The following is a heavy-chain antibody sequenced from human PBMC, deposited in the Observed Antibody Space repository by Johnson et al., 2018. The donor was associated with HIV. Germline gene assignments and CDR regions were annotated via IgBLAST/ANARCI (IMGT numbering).Heavy chain of an antibody. CDR3: AKDLVDTAMDDAFDI. CDR2: ISYDGSNK. V-gene: IGHV3-30-3*01. Sequence: VESGGGLVQPGGSLRLSCAASGFTFSSYAMHWVRQAPGKGLEWVAVISYDGSNKYYADSVKGRFTISRDNSKNTLYLQMNSLRAEDTAVYYCAKDLVDTAMDDAFDIWGQGTMVTVSS. J-gene: IGHJ3*02. CDR1: GFTFSSYA. D-gene: IGHD5-18*01.